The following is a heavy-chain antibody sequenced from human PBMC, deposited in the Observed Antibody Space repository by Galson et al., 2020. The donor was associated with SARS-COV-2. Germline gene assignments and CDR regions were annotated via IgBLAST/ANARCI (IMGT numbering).Heavy chain of an antibody. Sequence: SGPTLVKPTQTLTLTCTFSGFSLSTSGMCVSWIRQPPGNALEWLARIDWDDDKYYSTSLKTRLTISKDTSKNQVVLTMTNMDPVDTATYYCARSPSLPVAYDYWGQGTLVTVSS. V-gene: IGHV2-70*11. CDR2: IDWDDDK. CDR1: GFSLSTSGMC. J-gene: IGHJ4*02. D-gene: IGHD3-16*02. CDR3: ARSPSLPVAYDY.